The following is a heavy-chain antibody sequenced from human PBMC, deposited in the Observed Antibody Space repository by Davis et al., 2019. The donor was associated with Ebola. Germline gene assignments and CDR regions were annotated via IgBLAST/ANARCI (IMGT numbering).Heavy chain of an antibody. Sequence: PGGSLRLSCAASGFTFDDYAMHWVRQAPGKGLEWVSVIYSGGSTYYADSVKGRFTISRDNSKNTLYLQMNSLRAEDTAVYYCAREGYYEKYSMDVWGQGTTVTVSS. J-gene: IGHJ6*02. V-gene: IGHV3-53*01. CDR2: IYSGGST. CDR3: AREGYYEKYSMDV. CDR1: GFTFDDYA. D-gene: IGHD3-22*01.